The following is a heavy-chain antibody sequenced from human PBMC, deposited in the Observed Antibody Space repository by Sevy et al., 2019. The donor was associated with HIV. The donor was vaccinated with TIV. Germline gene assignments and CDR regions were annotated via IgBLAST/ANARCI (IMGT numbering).Heavy chain of an antibody. J-gene: IGHJ4*02. CDR1: GFTFSSYG. CDR2: ISYDGSNK. D-gene: IGHD4-17*01. CDR3: AKGDYGDYGGVDY. Sequence: GGSLRLSCAASGFTFSSYGMHWVRQAPGKGLEWGAVISYDGSNKYYADSVKGRFTISRDNSKNTLYLQMNSLRAEDTAVYYCAKGDYGDYGGVDYWGQGTLVTVSS. V-gene: IGHV3-30*18.